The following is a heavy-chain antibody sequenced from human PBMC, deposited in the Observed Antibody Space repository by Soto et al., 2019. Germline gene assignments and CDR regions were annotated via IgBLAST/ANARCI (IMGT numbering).Heavy chain of an antibody. D-gene: IGHD3-22*01. CDR2: IKHDGSER. V-gene: IGHV3-7*04. CDR3: ASDYDRTHGIY. CDR1: GFTFSGYW. Sequence: EVQLVESGGGLVQPGGSLRLSCAASGFTFSGYWMSWVRQAPGKGLEWVANIKHDGSERYYVDSVEGRFTISKDNAKNSLYLQMNSLRAEDTAVYYCASDYDRTHGIYWGQGTLVTVSS. J-gene: IGHJ4*02.